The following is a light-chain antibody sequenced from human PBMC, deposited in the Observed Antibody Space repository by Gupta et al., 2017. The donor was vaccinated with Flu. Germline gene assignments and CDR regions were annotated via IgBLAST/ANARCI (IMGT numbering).Light chain of an antibody. V-gene: IGKV1-39*01. CDR3: QQSYSTIAYS. CDR2: AAS. CDR1: QSISSY. Sequence: DIQMTQSPSSLPASVGDRVTITCRASQSISSYLNWYQQKPGKAPKLLIYAASGLQSGVPSRFSGSGFGTDFTLTISSLQPEDFPTYYCQQSYSTIAYSFGQGTKLEIK. J-gene: IGKJ2*03.